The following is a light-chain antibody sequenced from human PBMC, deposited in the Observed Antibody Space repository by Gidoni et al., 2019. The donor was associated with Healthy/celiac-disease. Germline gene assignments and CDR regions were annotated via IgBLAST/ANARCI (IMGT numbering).Light chain of an antibody. V-gene: IGKV3-11*01. CDR1: QSVSSY. CDR3: QQRSNWPQLT. J-gene: IGKJ4*01. Sequence: EIVLTQSPATLSLSPGERATLSCRASQSVSSYLAWYQQKPGQAPRLLIYDASNRATGIPARFSGSGSGTEFTLTISSLEPEDFAVDYCQQRSNWPQLTFGGGTKVEIK. CDR2: DAS.